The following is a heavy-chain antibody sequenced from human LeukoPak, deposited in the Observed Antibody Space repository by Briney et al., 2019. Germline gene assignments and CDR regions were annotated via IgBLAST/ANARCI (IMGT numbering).Heavy chain of an antibody. V-gene: IGHV1-69*06. CDR3: ATTRMVRGVPFDY. J-gene: IGHJ4*02. CDR1: GGTFSSYA. D-gene: IGHD3-10*01. CDR2: IIPIFGTA. Sequence: ASVKVSCKASGGTFSSYAISWVRQAPGQGLEWMGGIIPIFGTANYAQKFQGRVTITADKSTSTAYMELSSLRSEDTAVYYCATTRMVRGVPFDYWGQGTLVTVSS.